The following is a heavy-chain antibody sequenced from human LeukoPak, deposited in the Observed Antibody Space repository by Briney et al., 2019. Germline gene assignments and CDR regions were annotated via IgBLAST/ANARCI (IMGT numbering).Heavy chain of an antibody. V-gene: IGHV1-69*06. CDR1: GGTFSSYA. J-gene: IGHJ1*01. Sequence: GASVKVSCKASGGTFSSYAISWVRQAPGQGLEWMGGIIPIFGTANYPQKFQGRVTITADKSTSTAYMELSSLRSEDTAVYYCARTDLAYCGGDCYSLPFQHWGQGTLVTVSS. D-gene: IGHD2-21*02. CDR3: ARTDLAYCGGDCYSLPFQH. CDR2: IIPIFGTA.